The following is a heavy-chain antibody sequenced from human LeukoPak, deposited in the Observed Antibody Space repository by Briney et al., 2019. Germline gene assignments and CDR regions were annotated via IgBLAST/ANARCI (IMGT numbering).Heavy chain of an antibody. CDR3: ARDGRSRGLSHVNFDY. J-gene: IGHJ4*02. CDR2: ISSIGMTK. V-gene: IGHV3-48*03. CDR1: GFPFSSYE. Sequence: GGSLRLSCAASGFPFSSYEMNWVRQAPGKGLEWVSYISSIGMTKYCAVSVKGRFTMSRDNAKNSLYLQLNSLRAEDTAVYYCARDGRSRGLSHVNFDYWGQGILVTVSS. D-gene: IGHD3-16*02.